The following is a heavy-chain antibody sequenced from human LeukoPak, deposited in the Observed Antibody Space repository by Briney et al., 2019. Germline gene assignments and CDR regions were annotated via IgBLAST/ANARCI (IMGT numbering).Heavy chain of an antibody. V-gene: IGHV4-4*02. Sequence: PSETLSLTCAVSGGSISSSNWWSWIRQPPGKGLEWIGEIYHSGSTNYNPSLKSRVTISVDKSKTQFSLKLSSVTAADTAVYYCARSYSDSSGYYYGDPYYFDYWGQGTLVTVSS. D-gene: IGHD3-22*01. CDR2: IYHSGST. CDR1: GGSISSSNW. J-gene: IGHJ4*02. CDR3: ARSYSDSSGYYYGDPYYFDY.